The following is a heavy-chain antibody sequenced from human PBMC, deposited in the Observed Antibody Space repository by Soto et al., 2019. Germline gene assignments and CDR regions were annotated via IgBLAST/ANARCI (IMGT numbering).Heavy chain of an antibody. V-gene: IGHV1-2*04. CDR3: ARTYYYGSGSYGWCDP. D-gene: IGHD3-10*01. CDR1: GYTFTGYY. CDR2: INPNSGGT. Sequence: QVQLVQSGAEVKKPGASVKVSCKASGYTFTGYYMHWVRQAPGQGLEWMGWINPNSGGTNYAQKFQGWVTMTRDTSISTAYMALSRLRSDDAALYYCARTYYYGSGSYGWCDPWGQGTV. J-gene: IGHJ5*02.